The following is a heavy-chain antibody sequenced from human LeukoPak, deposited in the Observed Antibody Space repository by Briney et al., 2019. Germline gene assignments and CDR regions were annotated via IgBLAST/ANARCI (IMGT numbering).Heavy chain of an antibody. D-gene: IGHD6-25*01. J-gene: IGHJ4*02. CDR1: GYTFTSYG. CDR2: ISAYSGNT. Sequence: ASVKVSCKASGYTFTSYGISWVRQAPGQGLEWMGWISAYSGNTNYAQKLQGRVTMTTDTSTSSAYMELRSLRSDDTAVYYCARDRSIAAGEYYFDYWGQGTLVTVSS. V-gene: IGHV1-18*01. CDR3: ARDRSIAAGEYYFDY.